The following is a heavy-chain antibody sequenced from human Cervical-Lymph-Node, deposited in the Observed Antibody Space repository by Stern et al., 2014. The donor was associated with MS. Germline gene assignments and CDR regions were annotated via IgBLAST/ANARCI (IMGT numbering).Heavy chain of an antibody. J-gene: IGHJ4*02. D-gene: IGHD2-2*03. Sequence: DQLVESGSELKKPGASVNVSCKASGYTFTNYPMNWVRQAPGQGLEWMGWININTGKATYAQGFTGRFVFSLDTSVSTAYLQISSLKAEDTAVYYCVRDFVDIPMVTRSDYLDYWGQGTLVTVSS. CDR2: ININTGKA. CDR1: GYTFTNYP. CDR3: VRDFVDIPMVTRSDYLDY. V-gene: IGHV7-4-1*02.